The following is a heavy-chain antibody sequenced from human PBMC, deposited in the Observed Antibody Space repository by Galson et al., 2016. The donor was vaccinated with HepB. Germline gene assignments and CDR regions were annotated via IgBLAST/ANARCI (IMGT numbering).Heavy chain of an antibody. J-gene: IGHJ6*02. CDR2: ISSSGGDR. Sequence: SLRLSCAGSKLTFRDYSMTWVRQAPGKGLEWVPAISSSGGDRYYADSVKGRFTISRDNSKSTLYLQMNGLRAEDTAVYFCAKIRGHSSNRYFYGMDLWGQGTTVTVSS. CDR1: KLTFRDYS. D-gene: IGHD6-6*01. CDR3: AKIRGHSSNRYFYGMDL. V-gene: IGHV3-23*01.